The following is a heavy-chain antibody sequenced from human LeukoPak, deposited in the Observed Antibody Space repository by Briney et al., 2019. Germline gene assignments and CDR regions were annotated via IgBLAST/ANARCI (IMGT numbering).Heavy chain of an antibody. CDR1: GGSISSGGYS. D-gene: IGHD3-22*01. J-gene: IGHJ4*02. CDR2: IYHSGST. Sequence: PSQTLSLTCAVSGGSISSGGYSWSWIRQPPGKGLEWIGYIYHSGSTYYNPSLKSRVTISVDRSKNQFSLKLSSVTAADTAVYYCARERGLDDSSGYYYDYWGQGTLVTVSS. CDR3: ARERGLDDSSGYYYDY. V-gene: IGHV4-30-2*01.